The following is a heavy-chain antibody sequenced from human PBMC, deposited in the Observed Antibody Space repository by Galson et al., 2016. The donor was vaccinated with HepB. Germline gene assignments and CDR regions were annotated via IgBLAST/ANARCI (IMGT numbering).Heavy chain of an antibody. J-gene: IGHJ4*02. D-gene: IGHD6-19*01. CDR2: ITTNNGNT. CDR1: GYTFTSYA. Sequence: SVKVSCKASGYTFTSYAMTWVRQAPGQGPEWMGYITTNNGNTNYAQKLQGRITVTADTSPSTAFMELRSLTSDDTAVYYCARTRTVGWSEPFDYWGQGTLVTVSS. V-gene: IGHV1-18*01. CDR3: ARTRTVGWSEPFDY.